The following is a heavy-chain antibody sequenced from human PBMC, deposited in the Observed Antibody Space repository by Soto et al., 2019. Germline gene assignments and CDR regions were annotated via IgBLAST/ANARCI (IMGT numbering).Heavy chain of an antibody. V-gene: IGHV1-46*03. CDR3: ARDLTGGPTYYDFWSGYSPVDY. D-gene: IGHD3-3*01. CDR1: AYNFTSYY. CDR2: IDPSGGST. Sequence: ASVQVSCKASAYNFTSYYMHWVRQAPGQGLEWMGIIDPSGGSTSYAQKFQGRVSMTRDTSTSTVYMDLSSLRSEDTAVYYCARDLTGGPTYYDFWSGYSPVDYWGLGTLVTVSS. J-gene: IGHJ4*02.